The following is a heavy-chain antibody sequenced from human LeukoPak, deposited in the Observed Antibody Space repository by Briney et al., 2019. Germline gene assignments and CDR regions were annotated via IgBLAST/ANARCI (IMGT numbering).Heavy chain of an antibody. V-gene: IGHV4-59*01. D-gene: IGHD3-22*01. Sequence: PSETLSLTCTVSGDSISSYYWSWFRQPPGKGLDWIGFIYYSGSTNYNPSLKSRVTMSVDASKNQFSLKLSSVTAADTAIYYCARENPSGYYNRPIDYWGQGTLVTVSS. CDR1: GDSISSYY. CDR2: IYYSGST. CDR3: ARENPSGYYNRPIDY. J-gene: IGHJ4*02.